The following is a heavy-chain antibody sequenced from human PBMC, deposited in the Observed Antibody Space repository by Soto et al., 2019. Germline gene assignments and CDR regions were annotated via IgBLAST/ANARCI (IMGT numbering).Heavy chain of an antibody. CDR1: GGSISSYY. CDR3: ARGDAGSYDYVWGSSISAYYYYGMDV. D-gene: IGHD3-16*01. CDR2: INHSGST. Sequence: ASETLSLTCTVSGGSISSYYWSWIRQPPGKGLEWIGEINHSGSTNYNPSLKSRVTISVDTSKNQFSLKLSSVTAADTAVYYCARGDAGSYDYVWGSSISAYYYYGMDVWGQGTTVTVSS. V-gene: IGHV4-34*01. J-gene: IGHJ6*02.